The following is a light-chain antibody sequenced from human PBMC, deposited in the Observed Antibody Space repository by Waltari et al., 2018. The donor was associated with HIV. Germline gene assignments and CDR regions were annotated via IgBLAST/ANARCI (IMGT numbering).Light chain of an antibody. CDR1: QSLSSSY. J-gene: IGKJ1*01. CDR3: QQYGSSPLT. CDR2: AAS. V-gene: IGKV3-20*01. Sequence: EVVLTQSPGVLSLSPGETATLSCRASQSLSSSYLAWYQQKAGQAPRLLIYAASNRATGIPDMFTGRESGTDFTLTIRRLEPADSAVYYCQQYGSSPLTFGQGTKVEVK.